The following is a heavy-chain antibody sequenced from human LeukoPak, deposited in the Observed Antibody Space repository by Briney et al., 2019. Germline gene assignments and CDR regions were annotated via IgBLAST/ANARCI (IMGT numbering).Heavy chain of an antibody. CDR2: IYHSGST. D-gene: IGHD4-17*01. CDR3: ARDRFGYGDYREGWFDP. Sequence: SGTLSLTCAVSGGSISSSNWWSWVRQPPGKGLEWIGEIYHSGSTNYNPSLKSRVTISVDKSKNQFSLKLSSVTAADTAVYYCARDRFGYGDYREGWFDPWAREPWSPSPQ. CDR1: GGSISSSNW. J-gene: IGHJ5*02. V-gene: IGHV4-4*02.